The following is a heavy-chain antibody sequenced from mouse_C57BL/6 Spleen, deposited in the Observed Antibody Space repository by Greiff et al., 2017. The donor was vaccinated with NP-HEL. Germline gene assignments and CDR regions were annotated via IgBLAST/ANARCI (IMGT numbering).Heavy chain of an antibody. CDR1: GYTFTSYW. V-gene: IGHV1-64*01. D-gene: IGHD2-1*01. Sequence: QVQLQQPGAELVKPGASVKLSCKASGYTFTSYWMHWVKQRPGQGLEWIGMIHPTSGSTNYNEKFKGKATLTVDKSSSTAYMPLSSLTSEDSAVYYCARRYYGPDYAMDYWGQGTSVTVSS. CDR2: IHPTSGST. J-gene: IGHJ4*01. CDR3: ARRYYGPDYAMDY.